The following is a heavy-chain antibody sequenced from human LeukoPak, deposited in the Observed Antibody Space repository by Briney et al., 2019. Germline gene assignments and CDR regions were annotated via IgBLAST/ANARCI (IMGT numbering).Heavy chain of an antibody. V-gene: IGHV4-61*01. CDR3: ARSWAAAIRYNYGMDV. J-gene: IGHJ6*02. CDR1: GGSVSSGTYY. D-gene: IGHD2-2*01. Sequence: SETLSLTCTVSGGSVSSGTYYWSWIRQPPGKGLEWIGYIYNSGSTNYNPSLKSRVTISADTSKSQFSLKLSSVTAADTAVYYCARSWAAAIRYNYGMDVWGQGTTVTVSS. CDR2: IYNSGST.